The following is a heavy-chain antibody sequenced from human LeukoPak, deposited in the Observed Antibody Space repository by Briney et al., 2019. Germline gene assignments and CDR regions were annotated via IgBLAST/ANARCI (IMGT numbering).Heavy chain of an antibody. J-gene: IGHJ6*02. CDR1: GDSVSSNSAA. CDR3: ARERVQQLAPNYYFYYGMDV. D-gene: IGHD6-13*01. V-gene: IGHV6-1*01. Sequence: SQTLSLTCALSGDSVSSNSAAWNWIRQSPSRGLEWLGRTYYRSKWYKDYAVAVKSRITINPDTSKNQFSLQLNSVTPEDTAVYYCARERVQQLAPNYYFYYGMDVWGQGTTVTVSS. CDR2: TYYRSKWYK.